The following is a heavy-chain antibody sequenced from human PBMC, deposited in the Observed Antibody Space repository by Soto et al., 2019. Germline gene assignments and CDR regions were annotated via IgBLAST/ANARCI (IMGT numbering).Heavy chain of an antibody. CDR1: GYTFTSYG. V-gene: IGHV1-18*01. D-gene: IGHD5-18*01. J-gene: IGHJ4*02. Sequence: QVQLVQSGAEVKKPGASVKVSCKASGYTFTSYGISWVRQAPGQGLEWMGWISAYNGNTNYAQKLQGRVTMTTDTSTSTAYMERRSLRSDDTAVYYCARENLDTAMVTGLPLDYWGQGTLVTVSS. CDR2: ISAYNGNT. CDR3: ARENLDTAMVTGLPLDY.